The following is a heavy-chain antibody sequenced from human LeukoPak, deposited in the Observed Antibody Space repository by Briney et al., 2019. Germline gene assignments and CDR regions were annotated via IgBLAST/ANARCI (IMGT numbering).Heavy chain of an antibody. J-gene: IGHJ5*02. D-gene: IGHD2-8*02. Sequence: GGSLRLSCAASGFTFSSYAMNWVRQAPGKGLEWVALISYDGSNKNYADSVKGRFTISRDNSKNTLYLQMNSLRAEDTAVYYCARLWSDWFDPWGQGTLVTVSS. CDR1: GFTFSSYA. CDR2: ISYDGSNK. CDR3: ARLWSDWFDP. V-gene: IGHV3-30-3*01.